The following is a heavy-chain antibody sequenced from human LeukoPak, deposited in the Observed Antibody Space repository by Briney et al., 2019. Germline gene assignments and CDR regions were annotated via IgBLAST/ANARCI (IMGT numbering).Heavy chain of an antibody. V-gene: IGHV4-59*01. Sequence: SETLSLTCSVSGGSLSDYYWSWLRQPPGKGLEWIGYIHYSGATNCNPSLKSRVIMSVDTSMNQFSLTLYSVTAADTAMYYCARHSSGWHLDCWGQGTLVTVSS. CDR3: ARHSSGWHLDC. D-gene: IGHD6-19*01. CDR1: GGSLSDYY. J-gene: IGHJ4*02. CDR2: IHYSGAT.